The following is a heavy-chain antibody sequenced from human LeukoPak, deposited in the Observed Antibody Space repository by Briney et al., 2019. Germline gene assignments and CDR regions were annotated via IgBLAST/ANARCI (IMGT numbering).Heavy chain of an antibody. D-gene: IGHD6-13*01. CDR2: IYYNGST. J-gene: IGHJ3*02. Sequence: SETLSLTCTVSGGSISSGGYYWSWIRQHPGKGLEWIGYIYYNGSTYYNPSLKSRVTISVDTSKNQFSLKLSSVTAADTAVYYCARGAAGTRWAFDIWGQGTMVTVSS. CDR1: GGSISSGGYY. CDR3: ARGAAGTRWAFDI. V-gene: IGHV4-31*03.